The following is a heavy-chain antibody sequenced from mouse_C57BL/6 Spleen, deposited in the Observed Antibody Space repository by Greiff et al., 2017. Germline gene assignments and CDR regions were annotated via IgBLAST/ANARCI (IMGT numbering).Heavy chain of an antibody. J-gene: IGHJ1*03. CDR2: ISDGGSYT. V-gene: IGHV5-4*03. CDR1: GFTFSSYA. CDR3: ARREGPWYFDV. Sequence: EVKLVESGGGLVKPGGSLKLSCAASGFTFSSYAMSWVRQTPEKRLEWVATISDGGSYTYYPDNVKGRFTISRDNAKNNLYLQMSHLKSEDTAMYYCARREGPWYFDVWGTGTTVTVSS.